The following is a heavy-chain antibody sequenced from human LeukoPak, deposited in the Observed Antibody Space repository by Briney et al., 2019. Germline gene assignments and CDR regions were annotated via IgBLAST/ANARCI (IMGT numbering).Heavy chain of an antibody. CDR1: GFSLSTSGVG. CDR2: IYWNDDK. D-gene: IGHD3-9*01. J-gene: IGHJ5*02. CDR3: APIRSLRYFDYKLTEWFDP. Sequence: KESGPTLVKPIQTLTLTCTFSGFSLSTSGVGVGWIRQPPGKAREWLALIYWNDDKRYSPSLKSRLTITKDTSKNQVVLTMTNMDPVDTATYYCAPIRSLRYFDYKLTEWFDPWGQGTLVIVSS. V-gene: IGHV2-5*01.